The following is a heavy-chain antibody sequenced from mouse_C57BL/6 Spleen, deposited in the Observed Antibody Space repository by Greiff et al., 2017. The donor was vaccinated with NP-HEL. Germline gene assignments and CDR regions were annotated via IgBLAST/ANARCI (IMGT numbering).Heavy chain of an antibody. CDR1: GYTFTSYG. CDR2: IYPRSGNT. V-gene: IGHV1-81*01. CDR3: AREGITTVVAMDY. Sequence: VQLQQSGAELARPGASVKLSCKASGYTFTSYGISWVKQRPGQGLEWIGEIYPRSGNTYYNEKFKGKATLTADKSSSTAYMELRSLTSEDSAVYLCAREGITTVVAMDYWGQGTSVTVSS. D-gene: IGHD1-1*01. J-gene: IGHJ4*01.